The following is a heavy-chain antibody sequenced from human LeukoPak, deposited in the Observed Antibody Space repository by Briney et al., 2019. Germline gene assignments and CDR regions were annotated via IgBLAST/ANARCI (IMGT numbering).Heavy chain of an antibody. CDR3: ASRKSGSYFPSIDY. J-gene: IGHJ4*02. Sequence: SETLSLTCTVSGASMSSYYWSWIRQPPGKGLEWIGYIYYSGSTNYNPSLKSRVTISVDTSKNQFSLKLSSVTAADTAVYYCASRKSGSYFPSIDYWGQGTLVTVSS. CDR1: GASMSSYY. CDR2: IYYSGST. V-gene: IGHV4-59*01. D-gene: IGHD1-26*01.